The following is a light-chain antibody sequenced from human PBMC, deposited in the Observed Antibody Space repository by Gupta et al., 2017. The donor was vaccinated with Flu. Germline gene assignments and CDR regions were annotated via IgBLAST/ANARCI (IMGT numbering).Light chain of an antibody. Sequence: QLVLPQSPSASASLGASVKLTCTLTSGPSSHAIAWHQQQPEKGPRYLMKVNSDGSHSNGDGIPDRFSGSSSGAERNLTISSLQSEDEADYYCQTWGTGIQVFGGGTKLTVL. V-gene: IGLV4-69*01. CDR1: SGPSSHA. J-gene: IGLJ3*02. CDR2: VNSDGSH. CDR3: QTWGTGIQV.